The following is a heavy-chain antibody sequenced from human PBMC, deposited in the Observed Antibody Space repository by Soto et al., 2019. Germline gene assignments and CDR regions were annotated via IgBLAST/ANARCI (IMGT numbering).Heavy chain of an antibody. V-gene: IGHV4-39*01. CDR2: VYYNENT. D-gene: IGHD3-10*01. Sequence: LSLTCSVSCGSISSFTYYWGWIRQPPGKGLEWIGTVYYNENTYYNPSLKSRVTITVDTAKNQFSLNLRSVTAADTAMYFCARRERYYGSPGWFDPWGPGTLVTVSS. J-gene: IGHJ5*02. CDR3: ARRERYYGSPGWFDP. CDR1: CGSISSFTYY.